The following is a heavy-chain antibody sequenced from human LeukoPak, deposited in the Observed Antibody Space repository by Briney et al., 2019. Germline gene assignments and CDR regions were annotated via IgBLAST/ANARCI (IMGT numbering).Heavy chain of an antibody. J-gene: IGHJ4*02. V-gene: IGHV4-34*01. D-gene: IGHD2-21*02. CDR2: INHSGST. CDR1: GGSFSGYY. CDR3: ARGGVTLTY. Sequence: SETLSLTCAVYGGSFSGYYWSWIRQPPGKGLEWIGEINHSGSTNYNASLTRGGTISIETSKNQFSLKLSSVTAADTAVYYCARGGVTLTYWGQGTLVTVSS.